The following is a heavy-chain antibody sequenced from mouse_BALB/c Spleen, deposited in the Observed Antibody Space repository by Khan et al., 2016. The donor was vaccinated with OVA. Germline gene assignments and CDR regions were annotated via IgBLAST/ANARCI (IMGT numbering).Heavy chain of an antibody. V-gene: IGHV1S137*01. CDR2: ISTYSGNT. J-gene: IGHJ2*01. CDR1: GYTFTDYA. CDR3: TRPAYDGYYDY. D-gene: IGHD2-3*01. Sequence: QVQLQQPGPELVRPGVSVKISCKGSGYTFTDYAMHWVKQSHAKSLEWIGLISTYSGNTNYKQKFTGKATMTVDKSSSTAYMELARLTSEDSAIYYCTRPAYDGYYDYWGQGTTLTVSS.